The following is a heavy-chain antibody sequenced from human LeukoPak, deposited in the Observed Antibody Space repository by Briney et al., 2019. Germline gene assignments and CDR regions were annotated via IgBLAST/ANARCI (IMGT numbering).Heavy chain of an antibody. CDR1: GGSISTSY. V-gene: IGHV4-59*01. CDR3: ARDPLGPYDSGYFDY. Sequence: SETLSLTCTVSGGSISTSYWSWIRQPPGMGLEWIGFVYSSGSTNYNPSLKSRVTISVDTSKHQFSLKLNSVTPADTAVYYCARDPLGPYDSGYFDYWGQGTLVTVSS. D-gene: IGHD3-10*01. CDR2: VYSSGST. J-gene: IGHJ4*02.